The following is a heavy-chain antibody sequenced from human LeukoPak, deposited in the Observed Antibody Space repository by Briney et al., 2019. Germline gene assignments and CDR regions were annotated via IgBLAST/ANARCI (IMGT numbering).Heavy chain of an antibody. Sequence: SETLSLTCTVSGGSLSSYYWSWIRQPPGKGLEWIGYIYYSGSTNYNPSLKSRVTISVDTSKNQSSLKLSSVTAADTAVYYCARRCSGDDCYSEWGQGTLVTVSS. CDR1: GGSLSSYY. CDR3: ARRCSGDDCYSE. J-gene: IGHJ4*02. CDR2: IYYSGST. D-gene: IGHD2-21*02. V-gene: IGHV4-59*08.